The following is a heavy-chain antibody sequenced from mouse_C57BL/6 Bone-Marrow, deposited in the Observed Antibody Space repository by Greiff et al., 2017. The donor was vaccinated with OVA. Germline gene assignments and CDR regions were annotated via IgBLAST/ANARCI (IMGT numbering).Heavy chain of an antibody. V-gene: IGHV2-2*01. J-gene: IGHJ2*01. D-gene: IGHD2-5*01. CDR1: GFSLTSYG. Sequence: VQLVESGPGLVQPSQSLSITCTVPGFSLTSYGVHWVRQSQGKGLEGLGVIGSGGSTDYNAAFISRRSISKDNSKSKAFFKMNSLQADDTAIDYCARTGDYSNPIDYWGQGTTLTVSS. CDR3: ARTGDYSNPIDY. CDR2: IGSGGST.